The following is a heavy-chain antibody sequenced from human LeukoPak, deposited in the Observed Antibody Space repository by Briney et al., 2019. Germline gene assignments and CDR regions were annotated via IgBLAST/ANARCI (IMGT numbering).Heavy chain of an antibody. D-gene: IGHD6-19*01. Sequence: TSETLSLTCTVSGGSISSYYWSWIRQPPGKGLECIGYIYYSWSTNHNPSLKSRVTISIDTSKNQFSLKLSSVTAADTAVYYCARSSSGWYAVFDYWGQGTLVTVSS. CDR1: GGSISSYY. CDR3: ARSSSGWYAVFDY. V-gene: IGHV4-59*01. J-gene: IGHJ4*02. CDR2: IYYSWST.